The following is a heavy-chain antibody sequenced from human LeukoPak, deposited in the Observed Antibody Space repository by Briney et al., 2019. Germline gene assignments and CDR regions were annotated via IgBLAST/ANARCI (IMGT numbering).Heavy chain of an antibody. CDR2: IYYSGST. J-gene: IGHJ6*02. CDR3: ARVTHYYGSGKFTYYYYGMDV. CDR1: GGSISSYY. V-gene: IGHV4-59*07. Sequence: SDTLSLTCTVSGGSISSYYWSWIRQPPGKGLEWIGYIYYSGSTNYNPSLKSRVTISVDTSKNQFSLKLSSVAAADTAVYYCARVTHYYGSGKFTYYYYGMDVWGQGTTVTVSS. D-gene: IGHD3-10*01.